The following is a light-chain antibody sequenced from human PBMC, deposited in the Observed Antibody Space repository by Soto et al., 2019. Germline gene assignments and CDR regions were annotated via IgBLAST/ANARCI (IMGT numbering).Light chain of an antibody. J-gene: IGLJ1*01. V-gene: IGLV1-47*01. CDR2: RNN. CDR1: SSNIGSNY. CDR3: AVWDDSLSGYV. Sequence: QSVLTQPPSASGTPGQRVTISCSGSSSNIGSNYVYWYQQLPGTAPKLLIYRNNQRPSGVPDRFSGSKSGTSASLAISGLRSEEEADYYCAVWDDSLSGYVFGTGTKVTVL.